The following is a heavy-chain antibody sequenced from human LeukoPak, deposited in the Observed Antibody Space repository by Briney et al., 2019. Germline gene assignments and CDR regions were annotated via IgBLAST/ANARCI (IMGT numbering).Heavy chain of an antibody. Sequence: PSETLSLTCTASGASMRNYYWSWIRQPPGKGLEWIGSIYHSGSTYYNPSLKSRVTISVDTSKNQFSLKLSSVTAADTAVYYCASYGYSSGWSIDYWGQGTLVTVSS. D-gene: IGHD6-19*01. CDR3: ASYGYSSGWSIDY. J-gene: IGHJ4*02. CDR1: GASMRNYY. CDR2: IYHSGST. V-gene: IGHV4-38-2*02.